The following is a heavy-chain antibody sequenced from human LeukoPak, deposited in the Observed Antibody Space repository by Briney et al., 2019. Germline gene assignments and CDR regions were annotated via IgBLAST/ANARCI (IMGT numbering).Heavy chain of an antibody. V-gene: IGHV3-21*01. CDR2: IASSTNYI. D-gene: IGHD2-2*01. Sequence: RGSLRLSCVASGFTFSTYGMHWVRQAPGKGLEWVSSIASSTNYIYYADSVKGRFTISSDNARNSLYLQMNSLRAEDTAVYYCVRVGYCSSSTCSNYFDYRGPGSLGTVSS. CDR3: VRVGYCSSSTCSNYFDY. J-gene: IGHJ4*02. CDR1: GFTFSTYG.